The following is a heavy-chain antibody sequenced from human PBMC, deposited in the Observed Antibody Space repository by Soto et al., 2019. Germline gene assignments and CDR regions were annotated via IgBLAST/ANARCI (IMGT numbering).Heavy chain of an antibody. V-gene: IGHV3-33*01. CDR2: IWYDGSNK. D-gene: IGHD3-10*01. CDR1: GFTFISYG. Sequence: GGSLRLSCAASGFTFISYGMHWVRQAPGKGLEWVAVIWYDGSNKYYADSVKGRFTISRDNSKNTLYLQMNSLRAEDTAVYYCARDGSLLWYGECKDVWGQGTTVTVSS. J-gene: IGHJ6*02. CDR3: ARDGSLLWYGECKDV.